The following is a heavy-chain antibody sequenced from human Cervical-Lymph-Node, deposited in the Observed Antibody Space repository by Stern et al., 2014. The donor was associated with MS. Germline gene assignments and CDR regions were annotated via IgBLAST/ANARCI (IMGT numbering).Heavy chain of an antibody. CDR2: ISAYNGNT. CDR3: ARDLYYYDSSGYPGDY. J-gene: IGHJ4*02. Sequence: LVESGAEVKKPGASVKVSCKASGYTFTSYGISWVRQAPGQGLEWMGWISAYNGNTNYAQKLQGRVTMTTDTSTSTAYMELRSLRSDDTAVYYCARDLYYYDSSGYPGDYWGQGTLVTVSS. CDR1: GYTFTSYG. V-gene: IGHV1-18*01. D-gene: IGHD3-22*01.